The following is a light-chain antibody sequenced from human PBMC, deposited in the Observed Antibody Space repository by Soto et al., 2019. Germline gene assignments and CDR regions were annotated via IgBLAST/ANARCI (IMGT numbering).Light chain of an antibody. CDR2: EVS. CDR1: SGDVGDYKY. J-gene: IGLJ1*01. V-gene: IGLV2-14*01. Sequence: QSVLTQPASASGSPGQSSTISCTGSSGDVGDYKYVSWYQQHPGKAPKLMIYEVSNRPSGVSHRFSGSKSGDTASLTISGLQAEDEADYYCSSYTSNKNVFGTGTKVTVL. CDR3: SSYTSNKNV.